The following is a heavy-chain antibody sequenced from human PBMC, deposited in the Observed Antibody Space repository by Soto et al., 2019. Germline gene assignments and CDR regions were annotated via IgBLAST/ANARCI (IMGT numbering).Heavy chain of an antibody. J-gene: IGHJ6*02. CDR1: GGTFSSYS. Sequence: QVQLVQSGAEVKTPGSAVKVSCEASGGTFSSYSINWVRQATGQGLEWMGRLIPMFGTTDYAQRFQGRVTFAPDESTDTAYMEVTDLTSAAKAVYYCARAAVLTFTRFYDVDDWGQGTTVTVSS. D-gene: IGHD6-25*01. V-gene: IGHV1-69*18. CDR3: ARAAVLTFTRFYDVDD. CDR2: LIPMFGTT.